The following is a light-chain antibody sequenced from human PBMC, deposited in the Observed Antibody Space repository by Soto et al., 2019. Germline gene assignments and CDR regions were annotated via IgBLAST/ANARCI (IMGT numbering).Light chain of an antibody. CDR3: HSYNGAPWT. J-gene: IGKJ1*01. V-gene: IGKV1-27*01. Sequence: DIQMTQSPSSLSASVGDRVTITCRASQGISNYLVWYQQIPGKVPKLLIYAATTLQSGVPSRFSGSGSGTDFTLTISGLQPEDVATYYCHSYNGAPWTFGQGTKVEIK. CDR1: QGISNY. CDR2: AAT.